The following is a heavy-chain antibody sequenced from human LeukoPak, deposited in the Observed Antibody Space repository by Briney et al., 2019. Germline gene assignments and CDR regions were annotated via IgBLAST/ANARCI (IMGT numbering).Heavy chain of an antibody. CDR2: IKQDGSEK. J-gene: IGHJ4*02. D-gene: IGHD6-19*01. Sequence: PGGSLRLSCAASGFTFSSYWVSWVRQAPGKGLEWVANIKQDGSEKYYVDSVKGRFTISRDNAKNSLYLQMNSLRAEDTAVYYCAREVRSSGAFDYWGQGTLVTVSS. CDR3: AREVRSSGAFDY. CDR1: GFTFSSYW. V-gene: IGHV3-7*01.